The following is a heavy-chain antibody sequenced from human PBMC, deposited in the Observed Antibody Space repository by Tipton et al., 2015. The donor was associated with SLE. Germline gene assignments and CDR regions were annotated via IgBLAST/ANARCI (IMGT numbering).Heavy chain of an antibody. CDR2: ISHFGST. Sequence: TLSLTCTVSGGSISSGDYYWSWIRQAPGKGLEWVGSISHFGSTDYSPSLKSRVTISLDTSKNQFSLKLSSVTAADTAVYYCARARWYSSGSAMGDAFDIWGQGTMVTVSS. D-gene: IGHD6-19*01. J-gene: IGHJ3*02. CDR3: ARARWYSSGSAMGDAFDI. CDR1: GGSISSGDYY. V-gene: IGHV4-30-4*01.